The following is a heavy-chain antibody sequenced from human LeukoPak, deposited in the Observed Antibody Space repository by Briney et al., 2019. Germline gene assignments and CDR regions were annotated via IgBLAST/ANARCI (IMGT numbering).Heavy chain of an antibody. J-gene: IGHJ5*02. CDR3: ARDDSRSGWFDP. CDR2: IYYSGST. Sequence: PSETLSLTCTVSGGSISSGDYYWSWIRQPPGKGLEWIGYIYYSGSTYYNPSLKSRVIISLDMSKTQFSLKLSSVTAADTAVYYCARDDSRSGWFDPWGQGTLVTVSS. V-gene: IGHV4-30-4*01. D-gene: IGHD3-22*01. CDR1: GGSISSGDYY.